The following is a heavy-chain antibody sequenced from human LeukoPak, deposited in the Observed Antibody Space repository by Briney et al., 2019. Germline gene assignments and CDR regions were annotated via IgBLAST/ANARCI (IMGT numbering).Heavy chain of an antibody. D-gene: IGHD3-22*01. CDR2: ANPGSGNT. J-gene: IGHJ2*01. CDR3: ARDYYYDTSGHRSGYFDL. CDR1: GYTFTSYE. Sequence: ASVKVSCKASGYTFTSYEISWVRQATGQGLEWMGRANPGSGNTGYAQKFQGGVTMTRDTSITTAYMELSSLRSEDTAVYYCARDYYYDTSGHRSGYFDLWGRGTLVTVSS. V-gene: IGHV1-8*01.